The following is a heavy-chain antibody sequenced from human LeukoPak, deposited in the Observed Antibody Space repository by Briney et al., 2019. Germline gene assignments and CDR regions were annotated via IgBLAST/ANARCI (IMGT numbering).Heavy chain of an antibody. J-gene: IGHJ5*02. Sequence: ASVKVSCKASGYTFTSYYMQWVRQAPGQGLEWMGIINPSGGSTSYAQKFQGRVTMTRDTSTSTVYMELGSLRSEDTAVYYCARGPENDGVPHWFDPWGQGTLVTVSS. CDR1: GYTFTSYY. D-gene: IGHD1-1*01. CDR3: ARGPENDGVPHWFDP. CDR2: INPSGGST. V-gene: IGHV1-46*03.